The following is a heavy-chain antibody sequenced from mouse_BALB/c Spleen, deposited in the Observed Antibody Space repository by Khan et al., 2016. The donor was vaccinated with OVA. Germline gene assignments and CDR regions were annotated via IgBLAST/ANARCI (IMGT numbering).Heavy chain of an antibody. Sequence: EVELVESGGDLVKPGGSLKLSCAASGFTFSSYGMSWVRQTPDKRLEWVATISSGGSYTYYPDSVKGRFTISRDKAKNTPYLQMSSLKSEDTAMYYCARQFITTATMDYWGQGTSVTVSS. CDR3: ARQFITTATMDY. CDR2: ISSGGSYT. V-gene: IGHV5-6*01. J-gene: IGHJ4*01. D-gene: IGHD1-2*01. CDR1: GFTFSSYG.